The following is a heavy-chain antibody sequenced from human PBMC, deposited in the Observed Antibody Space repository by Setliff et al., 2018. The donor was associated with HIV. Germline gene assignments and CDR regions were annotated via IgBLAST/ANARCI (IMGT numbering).Heavy chain of an antibody. J-gene: IGHJ4*02. CDR1: GYTFTSYG. CDR3: ARVWEWNYDLGY. Sequence: ASVKASCKASGYTFTSYGISWVRQAPGQGLEWMGWISAYNGNTNYAQKLQGRVTMTRDTSTSTAYVELRSLRSDDTAVYYCARVWEWNYDLGYWGQGTLVTVSS. V-gene: IGHV1-18*01. D-gene: IGHD1-7*01. CDR2: ISAYNGNT.